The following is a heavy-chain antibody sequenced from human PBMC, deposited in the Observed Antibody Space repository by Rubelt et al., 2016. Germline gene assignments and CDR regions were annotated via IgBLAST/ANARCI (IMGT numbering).Heavy chain of an antibody. CDR2: ISAYNGTQ. V-gene: IGHV1-18*01. CDR1: GYTFTSYG. D-gene: IGHD3-10*01. CDR3: ARDPLPVRGVIMTPTH. Sequence: QVQLVQSGAEVKKPGASVKVSCKASGYTFTSYGISWVRQAPGQGLEWMGWISAYNGTQNYAQKLQGGATMTTDTCTSTAYMELRRLRSDDTAVYYCARDPLPVRGVIMTPTHWGQGTLVTVSS. J-gene: IGHJ4*02.